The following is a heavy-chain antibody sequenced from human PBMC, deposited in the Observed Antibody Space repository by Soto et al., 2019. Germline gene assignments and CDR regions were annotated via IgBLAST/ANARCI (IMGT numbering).Heavy chain of an antibody. V-gene: IGHV1-8*01. J-gene: IGHJ4*02. CDR3: VLGFDDSSGYYSHFDY. CDR1: GYTFTSYD. Sequence: ASVKVSCKASGYTFTSYDINWVRQATGQGLEWMGWMNPNSGNTGYAQKFQGRVTMTRNTSISTAYMELSSLRSEDTAVYYCVLGFDDSSGYYSHFDYWGQGTLVTVSS. CDR2: MNPNSGNT. D-gene: IGHD3-22*01.